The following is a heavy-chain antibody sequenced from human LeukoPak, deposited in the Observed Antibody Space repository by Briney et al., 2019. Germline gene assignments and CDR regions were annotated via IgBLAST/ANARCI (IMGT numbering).Heavy chain of an antibody. D-gene: IGHD3-16*01. Sequence: SETLSLTCAVSGASISSYYWSWIRQPPGKGLEWIGSIYYSGSTNYNPSLKSRVTISLDTSMNQFSLKLSSVTAADTAVYFCARGLGGLRSAYDIWGQGTMVTVSS. CDR1: GASISSYY. V-gene: IGHV4-59*13. J-gene: IGHJ3*02. CDR3: ARGLGGLRSAYDI. CDR2: IYYSGST.